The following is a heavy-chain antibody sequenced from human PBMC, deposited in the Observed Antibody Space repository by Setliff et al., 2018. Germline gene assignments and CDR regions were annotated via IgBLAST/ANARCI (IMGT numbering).Heavy chain of an antibody. V-gene: IGHV3-7*03. J-gene: IGHJ4*02. CDR1: GFTFSSYW. CDR2: IKQDGSEK. D-gene: IGHD6-6*01. CDR3: ARWTARAVDY. Sequence: PGESLKISCAASGFTFSSYWMSWVRQAPGKGLEWVSNIKQDGSEKHYVGSVKGRFTISRDNAKNSLYLQMSSLRAEDTAVYYCARWTARAVDYWGQGTLVTVSS.